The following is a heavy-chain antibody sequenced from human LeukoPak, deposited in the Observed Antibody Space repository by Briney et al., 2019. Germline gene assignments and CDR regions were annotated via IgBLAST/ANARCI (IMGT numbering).Heavy chain of an antibody. CDR3: AKKSRCSGGSCYYSPLDY. J-gene: IGHJ4*02. D-gene: IGHD2-15*01. V-gene: IGHV3-23*01. Sequence: GGSLRLSCAASGPTFRSYAMSWVRQAPGKGVEGVSAISGSVTSTYYAASVKGPFTISRDNSKNTLYLQMNSLRVEDTAVYYCAKKSRCSGGSCYYSPLDYWGQGTLVTVSS. CDR1: GPTFRSYA. CDR2: ISGSVTST.